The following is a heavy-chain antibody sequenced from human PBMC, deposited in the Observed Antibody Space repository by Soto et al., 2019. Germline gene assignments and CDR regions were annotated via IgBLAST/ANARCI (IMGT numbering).Heavy chain of an antibody. CDR2: IYHSGST. CDR3: ARNTRGLKGGRGNWYLDL. D-gene: IGHD3-10*01. Sequence: QLQLQESGSGPVKTSQTLALTCAVSRGSISNAGYSWSWIRQPPGKGLEWIGYIYHSGSTYYNPSLKSRVTISIDTSRSQFSLKLDSVTAADTAVYFCARNTRGLKGGRGNWYLDLWGRGTLVTVSS. CDR1: RGSISNAGYS. V-gene: IGHV4-30-2*01. J-gene: IGHJ2*01.